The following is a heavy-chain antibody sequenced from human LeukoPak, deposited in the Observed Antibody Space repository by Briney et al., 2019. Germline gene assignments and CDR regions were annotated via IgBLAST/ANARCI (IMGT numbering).Heavy chain of an antibody. V-gene: IGHV4-59*08. CDR1: GGSISSYY. CDR2: IYYSGST. CDR3: ARHGYDSSGYYWREDAFDI. J-gene: IGHJ3*02. Sequence: SETLSLTCTVSGGSISSYYWSWIRQPPGKGLEWIGYIYYSGSTNYNPSLKSRVTISVDTSKNQFSLKLSSVTAADTAVYYCARHGYDSSGYYWREDAFDIWGQGTMVTVSS. D-gene: IGHD3-22*01.